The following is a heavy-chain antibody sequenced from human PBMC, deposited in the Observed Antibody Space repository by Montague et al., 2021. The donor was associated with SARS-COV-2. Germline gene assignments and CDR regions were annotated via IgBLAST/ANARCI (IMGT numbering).Heavy chain of an antibody. Sequence: SETLSLTYAVSGDSINNNNWWSWVRQSPGRGLEWIGEIYQTGATNYNPSLKSRVTMSLDKSNNRFSLILTSVTAADTAVYYCARLILVTSGGLSVSQYLDYWGRGTPVTVSS. J-gene: IGHJ4*02. CDR1: GDSINNNNW. CDR3: ARLILVTSGGLSVSQYLDY. D-gene: IGHD3-16*01. V-gene: IGHV4-4*02. CDR2: IYQTGAT.